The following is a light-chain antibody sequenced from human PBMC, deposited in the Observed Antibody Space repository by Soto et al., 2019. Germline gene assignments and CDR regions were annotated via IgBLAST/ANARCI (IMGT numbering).Light chain of an antibody. CDR3: CSYADSSTYV. J-gene: IGLJ1*01. Sequence: QSVLTQPPSASGSPGQSITISCTGTSSDVGSYNLVSWYQQHPGKAPKLIIYEDSKRPSGVSNRFSGSKSGNTASLTISGLQTEDEADYYCCSYADSSTYVFGTGTKVTVL. V-gene: IGLV2-23*01. CDR1: SSDVGSYNL. CDR2: EDS.